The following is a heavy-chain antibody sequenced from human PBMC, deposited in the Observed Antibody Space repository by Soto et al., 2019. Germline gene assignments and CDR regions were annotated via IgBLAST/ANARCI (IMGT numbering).Heavy chain of an antibody. V-gene: IGHV1-18*01. J-gene: IGHJ5*02. CDR2: ISAYNGNT. CDR3: ARDFEVPKSGPLSYSSSPDWFDP. CDR1: GYTFTSYG. Sequence: GASVKVSCKASGYTFTSYGISWVRQAPGQGLEWMGWISAYNGNTNYAQKLQGRVTMTTDTSTSTAYMELRSLRSDDTAVYYCARDFEVPKSGPLSYSSSPDWFDPWGQGTLVTVSS. D-gene: IGHD6-13*01.